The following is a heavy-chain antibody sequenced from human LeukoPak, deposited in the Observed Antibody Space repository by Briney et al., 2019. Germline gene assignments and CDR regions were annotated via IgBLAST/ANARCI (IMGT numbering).Heavy chain of an antibody. CDR3: ARAGRWYQAGSYYYMDV. J-gene: IGHJ6*03. Sequence: ASVKVSCKASGGTFSSYAISWVRQAPGQGLEWMGGIIPIFGTANYAQKFQGRVTITTDESTSTAYMELSSLRSEDTAVYYCARAGRWYQAGSYYYMDVWGKGTTVTVSS. V-gene: IGHV1-69*05. CDR2: IIPIFGTA. CDR1: GGTFSSYA. D-gene: IGHD4-23*01.